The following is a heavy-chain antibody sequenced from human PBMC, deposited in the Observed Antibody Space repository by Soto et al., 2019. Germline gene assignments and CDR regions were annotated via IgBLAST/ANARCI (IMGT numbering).Heavy chain of an antibody. D-gene: IGHD3-10*01. Sequence: QVQLVESGGGVVQPGRSLRLSCAASGFTFSSYGMHWVRQAPGKGQEWVAVIIYDGTTKYYADSVKGRFTISRDNSKSTLYLQMNSLRAEDTAVYYCAKDRMGAGVRGYFDYWGQGTLVTVSS. CDR3: AKDRMGAGVRGYFDY. J-gene: IGHJ4*02. CDR1: GFTFSSYG. CDR2: IIYDGTTK. V-gene: IGHV3-30*18.